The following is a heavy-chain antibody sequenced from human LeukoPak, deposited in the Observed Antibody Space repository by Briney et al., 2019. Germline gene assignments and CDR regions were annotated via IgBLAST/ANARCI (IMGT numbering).Heavy chain of an antibody. CDR3: AKDRQQLGYFDY. D-gene: IGHD6-13*01. Sequence: GGSLRLSCAASGFIFNNYGLIWVRQAPGKGLQWVSAISNDGGGTTYADFVKGRFTISRDNSKNTLFLQMSSLSAEDTAVYYCAKDRQQLGYFDYWGQGTLVTVSS. J-gene: IGHJ4*02. CDR2: ISNDGGGT. V-gene: IGHV3-23*01. CDR1: GFIFNNYG.